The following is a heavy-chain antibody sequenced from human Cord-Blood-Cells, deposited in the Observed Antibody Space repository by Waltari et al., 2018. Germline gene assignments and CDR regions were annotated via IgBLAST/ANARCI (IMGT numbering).Heavy chain of an antibody. CDR2: IRSKAYGGTT. Sequence: EVQLVESGGGLVPPGRSLRPSCTVYGFTFGDYAMRWVRQDPGKGLEWVGFIRSKAYGGTTEYAASVKGRFTISRDDSKSIAYLQMNSLKSEDTAVYYCTRLLPSGLFEYWGQGTLVTVSS. J-gene: IGHJ4*02. CDR3: TRLLPSGLFEY. CDR1: GFTFGDYA. V-gene: IGHV3-49*04.